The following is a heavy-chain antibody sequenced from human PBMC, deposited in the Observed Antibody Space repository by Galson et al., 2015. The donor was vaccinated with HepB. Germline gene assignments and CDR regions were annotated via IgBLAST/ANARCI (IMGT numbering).Heavy chain of an antibody. D-gene: IGHD6-13*01. J-gene: IGHJ3*02. CDR3: ATNSGIAAAGSVGAFDI. Sequence: SVKVSCKASGYTFTSYGISWVRQAPGQGPEWMGWISAYNGNTNYAQKLQGRVTMTTDTSTSTAYMELRSLRSDDTAVYYCATNSGIAAAGSVGAFDIWGQGTMVTVSS. CDR1: GYTFTSYG. CDR2: ISAYNGNT. V-gene: IGHV1-18*01.